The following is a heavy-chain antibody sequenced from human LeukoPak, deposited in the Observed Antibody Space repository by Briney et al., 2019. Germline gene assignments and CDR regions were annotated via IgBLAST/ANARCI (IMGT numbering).Heavy chain of an antibody. V-gene: IGHV4-38-2*01. CDR2: IYHSGST. Sequence: GSLRLSCAASGFTFSSYAMSWIRQPPGKGLEWIGSIYHSGSTYYNPSLKSRVTISVDMSKNQFSLRLSSVTAADTAVYYCARTNYYDSSGYRRVDYWGQGTLVTVSS. CDR1: GFTFSSYA. D-gene: IGHD3-22*01. CDR3: ARTNYYDSSGYRRVDY. J-gene: IGHJ4*02.